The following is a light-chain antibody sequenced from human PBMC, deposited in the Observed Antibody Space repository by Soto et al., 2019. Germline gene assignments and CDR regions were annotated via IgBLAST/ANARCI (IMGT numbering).Light chain of an antibody. CDR2: GAS. CDR3: QQYNNWPLT. J-gene: IGKJ4*01. V-gene: IGKV3-15*01. CDR1: QSVTNSY. Sequence: EIVMTQSPATLSVSPGERATLSCRASQSVTNSYLALYQQKPGQAPRLLIYGASTRATDIPARFSGSGSGTEFTLTISSLQSEDFALYYCQQYNNWPLTFGGGTGGYQ.